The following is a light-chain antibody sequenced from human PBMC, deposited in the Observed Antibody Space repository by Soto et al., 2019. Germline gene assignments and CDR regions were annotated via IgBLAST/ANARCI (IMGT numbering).Light chain of an antibody. CDR3: QQYNNWWT. V-gene: IGKV3-15*01. CDR2: GAS. CDR1: QSVDSN. J-gene: IGKJ1*01. Sequence: EILMTQSPATLSVSPGERPTLSCRASQSVDSNLAWYQQKPGQAPRLLIYGASTRATGISARFSGSGSGTEFTLTISSLQSEDFGVYYCQQYNNWWTFGQGTKVDIK.